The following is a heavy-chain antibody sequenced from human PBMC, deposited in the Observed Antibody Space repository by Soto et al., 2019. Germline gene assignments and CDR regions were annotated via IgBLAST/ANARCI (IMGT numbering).Heavy chain of an antibody. CDR1: GYNFAGYW. CDR2: IYPSDSDT. J-gene: IGHJ4*02. Sequence: GESLKISCKASGYNFAGYWNAWVRQMPGNGLELMGIIYPSDSDTRYRPSFPGQVTISADKSISSAYLQWSSLRASDTAMYYCARGGVSTRTFDYWGQGTPVTVS. V-gene: IGHV5-51*01. D-gene: IGHD1-1*01. CDR3: ARGGVSTRTFDY.